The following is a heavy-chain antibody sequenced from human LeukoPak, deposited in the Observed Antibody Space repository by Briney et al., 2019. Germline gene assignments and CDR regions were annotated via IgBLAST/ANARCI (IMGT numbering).Heavy chain of an antibody. V-gene: IGHV3-33*08. D-gene: IGHD4-17*01. J-gene: IGHJ2*01. CDR1: GLAFSSYS. CDR2: IWYDGSNK. CDR3: ARDAADYGDYGPYWYFDL. Sequence: GGSLRLSCVASGLAFSSYSMHWVRQAPGKGLEWVAVIWYDGSNKYYADSVKGRFTISRDNSKNTLYLQMNSLRAEDTAVYYCARDAADYGDYGPYWYFDLWGRGTLVTVSS.